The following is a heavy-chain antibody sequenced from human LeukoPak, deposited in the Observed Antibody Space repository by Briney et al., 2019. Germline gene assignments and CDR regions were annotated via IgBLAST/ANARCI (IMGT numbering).Heavy chain of an antibody. J-gene: IGHJ4*02. CDR2: ISSSGSTI. Sequence: GGSLRLSCAASGFTFSSYEMNWVRQAPGKGLEWVSYISSSGSTIYYADSVKGRFTISRDNAKNSLYLQMNSLRAEDTAVYYCAKAYGSGSYRLLFVYWGQGTLVTVSS. V-gene: IGHV3-48*03. CDR1: GFTFSSYE. CDR3: AKAYGSGSYRLLFVY. D-gene: IGHD3-10*01.